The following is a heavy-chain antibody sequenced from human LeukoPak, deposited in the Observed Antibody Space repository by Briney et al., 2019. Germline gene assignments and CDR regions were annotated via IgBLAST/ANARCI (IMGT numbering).Heavy chain of an antibody. Sequence: SETLSLTCTVSGGSISIYYWSWIRQPPGKGLEWIGYIYTSGSTNYNPSLKSRVPISVDTSKNQFALKLSSVPAADTAVYYCARHPRGPSYSPPSYYMDVWGKGTTVTVSS. CDR2: IYTSGST. J-gene: IGHJ6*03. CDR1: GGSISIYY. D-gene: IGHD4-11*01. CDR3: ARHPRGPSYSPPSYYMDV. V-gene: IGHV4-4*09.